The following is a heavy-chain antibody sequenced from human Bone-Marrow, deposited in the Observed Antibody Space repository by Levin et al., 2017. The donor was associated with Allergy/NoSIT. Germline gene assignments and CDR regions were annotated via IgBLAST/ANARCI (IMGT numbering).Heavy chain of an antibody. V-gene: IGHV3-30*01. CDR1: GFMFSNYA. CDR2: ISHDGNKK. D-gene: IGHD6-6*01. CDR3: ARDPEGQLAFFDY. J-gene: IGHJ4*02. Sequence: GGSLRLSCAASGFMFSNYAIHWVRQAPGKGPEWVAVISHDGNKKYYADSVQGRFTISRDNSLNTLFLQMNSLRIEDTAVYYCARDPEGQLAFFDYWGQGTLVTVSS.